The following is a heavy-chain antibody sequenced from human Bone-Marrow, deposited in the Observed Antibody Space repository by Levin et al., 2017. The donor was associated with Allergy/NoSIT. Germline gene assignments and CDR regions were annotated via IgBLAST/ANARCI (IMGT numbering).Heavy chain of an antibody. CDR2: INPNSGDT. CDR3: SRNSSASFDM. CDR1: GYTFTDYF. V-gene: IGHV1-2*02. J-gene: IGHJ3*02. Sequence: ASVKVSCKASGYTFTDYFIHWVRLAPGQGLEWMGWINPNSGDTDSSQNFQGTVTMTRDTSISTAYMEVTSLTSNDTALYYCSRNSSASFDMWGQRAVVTFSS. D-gene: IGHD6-19*01.